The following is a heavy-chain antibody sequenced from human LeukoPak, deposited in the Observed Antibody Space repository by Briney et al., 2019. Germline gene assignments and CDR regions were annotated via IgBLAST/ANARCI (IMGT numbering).Heavy chain of an antibody. V-gene: IGHV4-38-2*01. CDR2: IYHSGST. CDR1: GYSISSGYY. D-gene: IGHD5-18*01. J-gene: IGHJ4*02. Sequence: PSETLSLTCAVSGYSISSGYYWGWIRQPPGKGLEWIGSIYHSGSTYYNPSLKSRVTISVDTSKNQFSLKLSSVTAADTAVYYCARSVRGYSYGRDYWGQGTLVTVSS. CDR3: ARSVRGYSYGRDY.